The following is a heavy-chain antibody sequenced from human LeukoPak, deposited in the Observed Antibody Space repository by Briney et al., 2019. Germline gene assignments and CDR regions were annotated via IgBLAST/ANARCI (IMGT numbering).Heavy chain of an antibody. J-gene: IGHJ4*02. CDR3: ARGRFYYGSGSPFDY. D-gene: IGHD3-10*01. CDR1: GFTLSSYW. V-gene: IGHV3-7*01. CDR2: IKQDGSEK. Sequence: PGGSLRLSCAASGFTLSSYWMSWVRQAPGKGLEWVANIKQDGSEKYYVDSVKGRFTISRDNAKNSLYLQMNSLRAEDTAVYYCARGRFYYGSGSPFDYWGQGTLVTVSS.